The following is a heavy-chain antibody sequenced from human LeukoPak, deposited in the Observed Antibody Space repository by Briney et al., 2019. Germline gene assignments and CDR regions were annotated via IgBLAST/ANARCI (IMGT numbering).Heavy chain of an antibody. Sequence: SETRSLTCTGSGGSISSYYWSWIRQPPGKGLEWIGYIYYSGSTNYNPSLKSRVTISVDTSKNQFSLKLSSVTAADTAVYYCASLAGDRVYFDYWGQGTLVTVSS. J-gene: IGHJ4*02. CDR1: GGSISSYY. D-gene: IGHD6-19*01. V-gene: IGHV4-59*01. CDR2: IYYSGST. CDR3: ASLAGDRVYFDY.